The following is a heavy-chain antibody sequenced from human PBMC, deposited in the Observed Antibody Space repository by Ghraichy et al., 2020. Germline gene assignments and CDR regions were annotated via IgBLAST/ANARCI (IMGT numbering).Heavy chain of an antibody. CDR3: AATPHDFWTGYYGFYFDY. CDR1: GFSLSISF. CDR2: IVVGSGNT. J-gene: IGHJ4*02. Sequence: SVKVSCEASGFSLSISFVQWVRQARGQRLEKVGWIVVGSGNTNYAQGFQGRVTISRDEYTSKAYMYLSSRRSDDTAVYYCAATPHDFWTGYYGFYFDYWGQGT. D-gene: IGHD3/OR15-3a*01. V-gene: IGHV1-58*01.